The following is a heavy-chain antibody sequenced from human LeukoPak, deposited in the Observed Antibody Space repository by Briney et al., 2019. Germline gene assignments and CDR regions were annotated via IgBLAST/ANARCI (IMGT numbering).Heavy chain of an antibody. V-gene: IGHV4-59*08. D-gene: IGHD3-22*01. J-gene: IGHJ1*01. CDR2: IYYSGST. CDR1: GGSISSYY. CDR3: ASNGPTLYDSSGYYQYFQH. Sequence: PSETLSLTCTVSGGSISSYYWSWIRQPPGKGLEWIGYIYYSGSTNYNPSLKSRVTISVDTSKNQFSLKLSSVTAADTAVYYCASNGPTLYDSSGYYQYFQHWGQGTLVTVSS.